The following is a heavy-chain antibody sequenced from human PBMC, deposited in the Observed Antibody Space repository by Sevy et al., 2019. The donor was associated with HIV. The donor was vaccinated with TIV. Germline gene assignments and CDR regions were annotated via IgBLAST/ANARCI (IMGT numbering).Heavy chain of an antibody. CDR2: ITSSSSYI. CDR3: VRDGWNY. CDR1: GFPFSDAW. V-gene: IGHV3-21*04. Sequence: GGSLRLSCAASGFPFSDAWMNWVRQAPGKGLEWVSLITSSSSYIFYADSVKGRFTISRDNAKNSLFLQMNSLRVEDTAVYYCVRDGWNYWGQGTLVTVSS. J-gene: IGHJ4*02. D-gene: IGHD2-15*01.